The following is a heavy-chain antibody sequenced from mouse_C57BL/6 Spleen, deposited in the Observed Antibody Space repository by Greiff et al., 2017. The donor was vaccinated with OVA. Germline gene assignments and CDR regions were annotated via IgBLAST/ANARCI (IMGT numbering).Heavy chain of an antibody. CDR1: GYTFTSYW. J-gene: IGHJ4*01. Sequence: QVQLQQSGAELVKPGASVKLSCKASGYTFTSYWMQWVKQRPGQGLEWIGEIDPSDSYTNYNQKFKGKATLTVDTSSSTAYMQLSSLTSEDSAVYYCARWDGYDGVMDYWGQGTSVTVSS. V-gene: IGHV1-50*01. CDR3: ARWDGYDGVMDY. CDR2: IDPSDSYT. D-gene: IGHD2-2*01.